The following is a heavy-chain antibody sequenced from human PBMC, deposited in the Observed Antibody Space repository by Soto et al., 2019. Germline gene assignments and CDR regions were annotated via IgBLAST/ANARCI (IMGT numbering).Heavy chain of an antibody. V-gene: IGHV4-34*01. J-gene: IGHJ2*01. Sequence: QVQLQQWGAGLLKPSETLSLTCAVYGGSFSGYYWSWIRQPPGKGLEWIGEINHSGSTNYNPSLKSRVTISVDTSKNQCALKLSSVTAADTAVYYCARCRGFYWYFDLWGRGTLVTVSS. CDR2: INHSGST. D-gene: IGHD5-12*01. CDR3: ARCRGFYWYFDL. CDR1: GGSFSGYY.